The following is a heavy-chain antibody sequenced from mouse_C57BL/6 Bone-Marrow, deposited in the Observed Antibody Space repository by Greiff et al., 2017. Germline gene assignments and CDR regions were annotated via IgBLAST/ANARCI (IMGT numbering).Heavy chain of an antibody. CDR1: GYTFTSYW. CDR2: IYPGSGST. V-gene: IGHV1-55*01. Sequence: VQLQQPGAELVKPGASVKMSCKASGYTFTSYWITWVKQRPGQGLEWVGDIYPGSGSTNYNEKFKSKATLTVDTSSSTAYMQLSSLTSEDSAVYYCARWGLLRDAMDYWGQGTSVTVSS. CDR3: ARWGLLRDAMDY. D-gene: IGHD2-10*01. J-gene: IGHJ4*01.